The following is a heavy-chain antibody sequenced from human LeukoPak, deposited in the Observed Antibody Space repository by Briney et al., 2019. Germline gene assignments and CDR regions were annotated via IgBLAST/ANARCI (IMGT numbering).Heavy chain of an antibody. CDR3: ARDRSFTIFGVVIHNWFDP. J-gene: IGHJ5*02. CDR2: ISAYNGNT. D-gene: IGHD3-3*01. V-gene: IGHV1-18*01. Sequence: ASVKVSCKASGYTFTSYGISWVRQAPGQGLEWMGWISAYNGNTNYAQKLQGRVTMATDTSTSTAYMELRSLRSDDTAVYYCARDRSFTIFGVVIHNWFDPWGQGTLVTVSS. CDR1: GYTFTSYG.